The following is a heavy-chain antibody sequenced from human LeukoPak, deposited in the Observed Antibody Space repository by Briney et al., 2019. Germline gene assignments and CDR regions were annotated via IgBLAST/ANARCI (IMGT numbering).Heavy chain of an antibody. CDR3: ARDSRSYDSSGYGGY. Sequence: ASVKVSCKASGRTFSSYAISWVRQAPGQGLEWMGRIIPILGIANYAQKFQGRVTITADKSTSTAYMELSSLRSEDTAVYYCARDSRSYDSSGYGGYWSQGTLVTVSS. V-gene: IGHV1-69*04. CDR1: GRTFSSYA. D-gene: IGHD3-22*01. J-gene: IGHJ4*02. CDR2: IIPILGIA.